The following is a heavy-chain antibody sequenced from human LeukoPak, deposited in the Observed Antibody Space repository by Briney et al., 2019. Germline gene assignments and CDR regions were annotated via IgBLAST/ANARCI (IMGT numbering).Heavy chain of an antibody. CDR1: GGSISSSSYY. J-gene: IGHJ4*02. CDR2: IYYSGST. D-gene: IGHD6-13*01. CDR3: ARGEQQLWVDY. V-gene: IGHV4-39*07. Sequence: SETLSLTCTVSGGSISSSSYYWGWIRQPPRKGLEWIGSIYYSGSTYYNPSLKSRVTISVDTSKNQFSLKLSSVTAADTAVYYCARGEQQLWVDYWGQGTLVTVSS.